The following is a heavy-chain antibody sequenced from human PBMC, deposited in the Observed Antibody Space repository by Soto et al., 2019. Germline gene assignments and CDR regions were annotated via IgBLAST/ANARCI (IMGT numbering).Heavy chain of an antibody. D-gene: IGHD2-15*01. V-gene: IGHV1-69*01. Sequence: QVQLVQSGAEVQKPGSSVKVSCKASGGTFSSYAISWVRQAPGQGLEWMGGIIPIFGTANYAQKFQGRVTITADESTSTAYMELSSLRSEDTAVYYCASSIVVVVAQGPEGWFDPWGQGTLVTVSS. CDR1: GGTFSSYA. J-gene: IGHJ5*02. CDR3: ASSIVVVVAQGPEGWFDP. CDR2: IIPIFGTA.